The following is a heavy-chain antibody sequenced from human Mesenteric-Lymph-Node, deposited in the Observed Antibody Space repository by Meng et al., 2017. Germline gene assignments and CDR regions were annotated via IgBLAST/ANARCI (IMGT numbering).Heavy chain of an antibody. CDR2: INTVGSTT. CDR3: AADLGGWAFHY. J-gene: IGHJ4*02. Sequence: GESLKISCAVSGFSFSTYWMHWVRQAPGKGLVWVSHINTVGSTTTYADSVKGRFTISRDNARNSLYLQMDTLRDEDTALYYCAADLGGWAFHYWGQGTLVTVSS. V-gene: IGHV3-74*01. CDR1: GFSFSTYW. D-gene: IGHD3-10*01.